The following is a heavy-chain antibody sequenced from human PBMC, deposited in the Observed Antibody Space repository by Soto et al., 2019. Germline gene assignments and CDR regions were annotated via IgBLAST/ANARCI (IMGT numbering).Heavy chain of an antibody. CDR3: AKQGEDYCSGGYCYLGYFQH. CDR2: ISGSGGSK. CDR1: GFIFSNYA. V-gene: IGHV3-23*01. J-gene: IGHJ1*01. Sequence: EVQLLESGGGLVQPGGSLRLSCAASGFIFSNYAMSWVRQAPGKGLEWVSVISGSGGSKYYADSVKGRFTISRDNSKNTLHLQMNSLRAEDTAVYYCAKQGEDYCSGGYCYLGYFQHWGQGTLVTVSS. D-gene: IGHD2-15*01.